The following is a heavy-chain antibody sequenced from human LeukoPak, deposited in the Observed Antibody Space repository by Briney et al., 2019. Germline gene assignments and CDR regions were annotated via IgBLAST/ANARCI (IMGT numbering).Heavy chain of an antibody. CDR3: ARATANTYYDFGGLDFDY. CDR2: IIPILGIA. D-gene: IGHD3-3*01. J-gene: IGHJ4*02. CDR1: VGTFSSYA. V-gene: IGHV1-69*04. Sequence: GASVKLSCKASVGTFSSYAISWVRQAPGQGLEWMGRIIPILGIANYAQKFQGRVTITADKSTSTAYMELSSLISEDTAVYYCARATANTYYDFGGLDFDYWGQGTLVTVSS.